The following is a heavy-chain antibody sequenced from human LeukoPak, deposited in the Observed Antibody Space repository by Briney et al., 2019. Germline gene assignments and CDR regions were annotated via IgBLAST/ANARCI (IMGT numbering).Heavy chain of an antibody. CDR2: IRSKANSYAT. Sequence: GGSLRLSCAASGFTFSGSAMHWVRQASGKGLEWVGRIRSKANSYATAYAASVKGRFTISRDDSKNTAHLQMNSLKTEDTAVYYCTRSTDCSGGSCYSYYYMDVWGKGTTVTVSS. D-gene: IGHD2-15*01. J-gene: IGHJ6*03. CDR3: TRSTDCSGGSCYSYYYMDV. V-gene: IGHV3-73*01. CDR1: GFTFSGSA.